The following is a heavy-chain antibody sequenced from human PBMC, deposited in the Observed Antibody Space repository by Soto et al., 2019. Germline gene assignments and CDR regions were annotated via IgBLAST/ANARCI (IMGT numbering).Heavy chain of an antibody. CDR2: IDPGDSST. CDR1: GYSFTTYW. Sequence: GEALKSSCQGSGYSFTTYWISWVRQMPGKGREWRGKIDPGDSSTTYSSSFRGHITISVDRSINTAHLQFSSLKAADTAVYYCARLEKWYYNYYGLDVWGQGTMVTVSS. V-gene: IGHV5-10-1*01. D-gene: IGHD1-26*01. J-gene: IGHJ6*02. CDR3: ARLEKWYYNYYGLDV.